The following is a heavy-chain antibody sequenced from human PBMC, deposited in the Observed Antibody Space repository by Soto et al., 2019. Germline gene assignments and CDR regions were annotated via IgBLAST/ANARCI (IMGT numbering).Heavy chain of an antibody. CDR3: ARVFTGRWFDP. CDR1: GGPFSSYA. D-gene: IGHD3-10*02. J-gene: IGHJ5*02. Sequence: QVQLVQSGAEVKKPGSSVKVSCPASGGPFSSYAINWVRQAPGQGLEWMGVITPMFGAPHYAQNLPGRITITADKSTNTASMELSSLTSGDTAVYFGARVFTGRWFDPWGQGTLVTVSS. CDR2: ITPMFGAP. V-gene: IGHV1-69*06.